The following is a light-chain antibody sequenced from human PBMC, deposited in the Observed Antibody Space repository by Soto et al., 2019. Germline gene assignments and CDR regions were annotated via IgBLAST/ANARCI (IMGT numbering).Light chain of an antibody. Sequence: QSALTQPASASGAPGQSVTISCTGTSSDIGGYNYVSWYQQYPGKAPKLMIYEVSKRPSGVPDRFSGSKSGNTASLTVSGLQAEDEADYYCSSYAGSNNLGVFGTGTKVTVL. J-gene: IGLJ1*01. CDR3: SSYAGSNNLGV. V-gene: IGLV2-8*01. CDR1: SSDIGGYNY. CDR2: EVS.